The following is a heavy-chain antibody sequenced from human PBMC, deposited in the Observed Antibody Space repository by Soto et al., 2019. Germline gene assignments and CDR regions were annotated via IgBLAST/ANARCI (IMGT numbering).Heavy chain of an antibody. J-gene: IGHJ3*01. CDR1: GGSFSCYF. CDR2: VNHNGRN. V-gene: IGHV4-34*01. CDR3: ARGGSSDWQVAFDF. Sequence: SETLSLTCTVYGGSFSCYFWNWIRQSPGKGLEWIGKVNHNGRNNYNPSLKSRVTISMDMSKNQFSLKLTSVTAADTAVYYCARGGSSDWQVAFDFWGQGTMVTVSS. D-gene: IGHD6-19*01.